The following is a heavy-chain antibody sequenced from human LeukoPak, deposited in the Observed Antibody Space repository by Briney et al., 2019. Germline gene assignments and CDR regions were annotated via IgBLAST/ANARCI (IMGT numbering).Heavy chain of an antibody. CDR3: VRDLGGEADY. J-gene: IGHJ4*02. Sequence: GGSLRLSCSASGFTLSQYWMHWVRHAPGKGLVWVARVNEDGSRIDHADSVRGRFTISRDITKSTLFLQMNSLRVEDSAIYYCVRDLGGEADYWGQGILVTVSS. CDR2: VNEDGSRI. CDR1: GFTLSQYW. V-gene: IGHV3-74*01. D-gene: IGHD2-15*01.